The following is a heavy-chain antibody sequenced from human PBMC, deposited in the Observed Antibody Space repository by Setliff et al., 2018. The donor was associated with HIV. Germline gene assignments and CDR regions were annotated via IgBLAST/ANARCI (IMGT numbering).Heavy chain of an antibody. V-gene: IGHV1-18*01. CDR2: LSDYNGNT. Sequence: ASVKVSCKASGYTFTSYGISWVRQAPGQGLEWMGWLSDYNGNTNYAQNFQGRVTLTADTSTSTAYMEVRSLRAEDTGLYYCAKDYTTTFWEYNWFDLWGQGTLVTVSS. CDR1: GYTFTSYG. CDR3: AKDYTTTFWEYNWFDL. D-gene: IGHD3-3*01. J-gene: IGHJ5*02.